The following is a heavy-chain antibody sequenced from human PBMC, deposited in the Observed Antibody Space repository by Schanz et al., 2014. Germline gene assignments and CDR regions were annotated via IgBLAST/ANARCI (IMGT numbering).Heavy chain of an antibody. CDR2: MNSKTGNT. CDR3: TKGRTFGR. V-gene: IGHV1-8*01. Sequence: QVQLVQSGAEVKKPGASVKVSCKASGYTFTSYDINWVRQATGQGLEWMGWMNSKTGNTGYAQRFQGRVTMTRNTSITTAYFELSSLRSGDTAVYYCTKGRTFGRWGQGTLVTVSS. J-gene: IGHJ4*02. CDR1: GYTFTSYD. D-gene: IGHD3-16*01.